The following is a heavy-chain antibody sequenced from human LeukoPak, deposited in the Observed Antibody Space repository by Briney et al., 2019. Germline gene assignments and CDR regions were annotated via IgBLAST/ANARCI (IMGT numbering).Heavy chain of an antibody. CDR3: ARFGNYHFAY. V-gene: IGHV4-59*01. D-gene: IGHD5-24*01. Sequence: SETLSLTCTVSLDSTTSNFWSWARQPRGKGLEWIGYIYYSGSTNYNPSFKSRVTISVDTSKNQFSLKLSSVTAADTAVYYCARFGNYHFAYWGQGTLVTVSS. J-gene: IGHJ4*02. CDR2: IYYSGST. CDR1: LDSTTSNF.